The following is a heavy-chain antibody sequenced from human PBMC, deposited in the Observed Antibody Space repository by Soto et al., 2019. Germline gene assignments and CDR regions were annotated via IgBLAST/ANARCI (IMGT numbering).Heavy chain of an antibody. CDR3: ARASWLLGWFDP. CDR2: INHSGST. D-gene: IGHD5-12*01. V-gene: IGHV4-34*01. J-gene: IGHJ5*02. CDR1: GGSFSGYY. Sequence: PSETLSLTCAVYGGSFSGYYWSWIRQPPGKGLEWIGEINHSGSTNYNPSLKSRVTISVDTSKNQFSLKLSSVTAADTAVYYCARASWLLGWFDPWGQGTLVTVSS.